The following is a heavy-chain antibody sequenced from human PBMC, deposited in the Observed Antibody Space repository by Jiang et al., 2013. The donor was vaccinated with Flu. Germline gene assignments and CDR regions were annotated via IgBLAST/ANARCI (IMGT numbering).Heavy chain of an antibody. CDR3: ARGKDGYNYMDV. CDR1: GHSISYYY. Sequence: SGSGLVKPSETLSLTCTVSGHSISYYYWIWIRQPPGKGPEWIGFTETSGSANFNPSLKSRATITIDTSKNQLSLKLSSVTAADTAVYYCARGKDGYNYMDVWGRGTTVTVSS. V-gene: IGHV4-4*09. CDR2: TETSGSA. D-gene: IGHD5-24*01. J-gene: IGHJ6*03.